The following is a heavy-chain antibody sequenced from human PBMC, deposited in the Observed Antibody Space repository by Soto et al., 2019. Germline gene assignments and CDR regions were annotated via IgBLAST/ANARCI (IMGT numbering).Heavy chain of an antibody. J-gene: IGHJ6*02. Sequence: LKFSWNGSGYSFTCRWINWLREMPGKGLEWMGRIDPSDSYTNYSPSFQGHVTISADKSISTAYLQWSSLKASDTATYYCARLAMATRRGYYGMDVWGQGTTVTVSS. CDR3: ARLAMATRRGYYGMDV. D-gene: IGHD5-12*01. CDR1: GYSFTCRW. CDR2: IDPSDSYT. V-gene: IGHV5-10-1*01.